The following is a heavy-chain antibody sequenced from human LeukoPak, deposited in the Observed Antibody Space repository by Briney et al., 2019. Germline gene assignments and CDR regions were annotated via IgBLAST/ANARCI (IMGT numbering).Heavy chain of an antibody. CDR3: ARDSGSSHPTAFDY. D-gene: IGHD6-13*01. CDR2: INPNSGGT. CDR1: GYTFTGYY. V-gene: IGHV1-2*02. Sequence: ASVTVSCKASGYTFTGYYMHWVRQAPGQGLEWMGWINPNSGGTNYAQKFQGRVTMTRDTSISTAYVELSRLRSDDTAVYYCARDSGSSHPTAFDYWGQGTLVTVSS. J-gene: IGHJ4*02.